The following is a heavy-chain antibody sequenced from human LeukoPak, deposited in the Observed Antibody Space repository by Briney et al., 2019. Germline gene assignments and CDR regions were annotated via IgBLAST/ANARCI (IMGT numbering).Heavy chain of an antibody. Sequence: SETLSLTCAVSGGSISSSNWWSWVRQPPGKGLEWIGYIYYSGSTYYNPSLKSRVTMSVDTSKNQFSLKLSSVTAADTAVYYCASRGIAAAGTGDYFDYWGQGTLVTVSS. CDR2: IYYSGST. D-gene: IGHD6-13*01. V-gene: IGHV4-4*02. CDR3: ASRGIAAAGTGDYFDY. CDR1: GGSISSSNW. J-gene: IGHJ4*02.